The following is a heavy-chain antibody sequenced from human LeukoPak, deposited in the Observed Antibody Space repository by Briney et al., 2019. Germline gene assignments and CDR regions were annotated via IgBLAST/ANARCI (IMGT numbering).Heavy chain of an antibody. CDR3: ARLIHSGFDP. J-gene: IGHJ5*02. V-gene: IGHV4-59*08. D-gene: IGHD1-26*01. CDR2: IYYSGST. CDR1: GGSISSYY. Sequence: SETLSLTCTVSGGSISSYYRSWIRQPPGKGLEWIGYIYYSGSTNYNPSLKSRVTISVDTSKNQFSLKLSSVTAADTAVYYCARLIHSGFDPWGQGTLVTVSS.